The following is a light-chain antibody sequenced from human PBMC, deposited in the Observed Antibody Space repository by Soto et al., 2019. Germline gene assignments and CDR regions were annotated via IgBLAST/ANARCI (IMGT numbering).Light chain of an antibody. CDR1: QSVSSSY. CDR2: GAS. V-gene: IGKV3-20*01. J-gene: IGKJ3*01. Sequence: EIVLTQSPGTLSMSPGERATLSCRASQSVSSSYLAWYQQKPGQAPRLLIYGASSRATGIPDRFSGSGSGTDFTLTITRLEPEDFAMYYCQQYGSSPFGFGPGTKVDIK. CDR3: QQYGSSPFG.